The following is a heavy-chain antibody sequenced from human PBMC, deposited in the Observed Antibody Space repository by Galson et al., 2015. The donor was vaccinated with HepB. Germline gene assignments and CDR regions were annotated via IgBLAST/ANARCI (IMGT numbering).Heavy chain of an antibody. D-gene: IGHD2-21*01. Sequence: SLRLSCAVSGFSFSNYWMTWVRQAPGRGLEWVANIKQDGSEQYYVGSVKGRFTISRDNAKNSLYLQMYSLRAEDTAVYYCAGDRLHGGAPTLDYWGQGALVTVSS. CDR1: GFSFSNYW. CDR3: AGDRLHGGAPTLDY. V-gene: IGHV3-7*03. J-gene: IGHJ4*02. CDR2: IKQDGSEQ.